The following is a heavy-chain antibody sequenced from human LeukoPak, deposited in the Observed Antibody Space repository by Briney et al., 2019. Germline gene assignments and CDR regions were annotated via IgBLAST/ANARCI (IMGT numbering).Heavy chain of an antibody. CDR1: GFTFSSYW. V-gene: IGHV3-74*01. J-gene: IGHJ5*02. Sequence: TGGSLRLSCAASGFTFSSYWMHWVRHAPGKGLVWVSRINSDGSSTIYGDSVKGRFTISRDNDKNTLYLQMNSLRAEDTAVYYCARESYDFCSGYFRRHGNWFDPWGQGTLVTVSS. CDR2: INSDGSST. D-gene: IGHD3-3*01. CDR3: ARESYDFCSGYFRRHGNWFDP.